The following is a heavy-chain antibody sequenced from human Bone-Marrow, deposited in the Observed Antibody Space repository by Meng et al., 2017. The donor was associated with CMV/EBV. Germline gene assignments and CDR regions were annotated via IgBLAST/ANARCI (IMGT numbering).Heavy chain of an antibody. CDR1: GFTFSSYG. D-gene: IGHD2-2*01. CDR3: AKDTYCSSTSCYSYYYYYGMDV. Sequence: GESLKISCAASGFTFSSYGMHWVRQAPGKGLEWVAFIRYDGSNKYYADSVKGRFTISRDNSKNTLYLQMNSLRAEDTAVYYCAKDTYCSSTSCYSYYYYYGMDVWGQGTTVTFSS. J-gene: IGHJ6*01. CDR2: IRYDGSNK. V-gene: IGHV3-30*02.